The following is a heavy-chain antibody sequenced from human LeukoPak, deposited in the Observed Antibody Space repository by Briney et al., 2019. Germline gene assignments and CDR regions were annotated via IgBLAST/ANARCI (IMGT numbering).Heavy chain of an antibody. CDR2: IWYDGSNK. CDR1: GITFSSYG. V-gene: IGHV3-33*01. D-gene: IGHD3-22*01. J-gene: IGHJ4*02. CDR3: ARDFYYDSSGYYLDY. Sequence: PGRSLRLSCAASGITFSSYGMHWVRQAPGKGLEWVAVIWYDGSNKYYADSVKGRFTISRDNSKNTLYLQMNSLRAEDTAVYYCARDFYYDSSGYYLDYWGQGTLVTVYS.